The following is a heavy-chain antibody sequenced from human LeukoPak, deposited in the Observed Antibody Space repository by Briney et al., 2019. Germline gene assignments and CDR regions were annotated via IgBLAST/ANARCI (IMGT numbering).Heavy chain of an antibody. V-gene: IGHV3-30*04. J-gene: IGHJ4*02. D-gene: IGHD3-22*01. CDR2: ISYDGSNI. Sequence: PGGSLRLSCAASGFTFSSYAMHWVRQAPGEALGWVAVISYDGSNIYYADSVKGRFTISRDNAKNSLYLQMNSMRAEDTAVYYCARETYYYDSSTYFRATDHWGQGTLVTVSS. CDR3: ARETYYYDSSTYFRATDH. CDR1: GFTFSSYA.